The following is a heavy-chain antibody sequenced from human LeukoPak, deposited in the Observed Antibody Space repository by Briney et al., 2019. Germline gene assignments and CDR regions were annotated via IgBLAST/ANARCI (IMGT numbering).Heavy chain of an antibody. J-gene: IGHJ5*02. CDR3: AKDTAHYYYDSSGPRFDP. Sequence: GGSLRLSCAASGFTLSNAWMNWVRQAPGKGMEWVAVISYDGSNKYYADSVKGRFTISRDNSKNTLYLQMNSLRAEDTAVYYCAKDTAHYYYDSSGPRFDPWGQGTLVTVSS. V-gene: IGHV3-30*18. CDR2: ISYDGSNK. CDR1: GFTLSNAW. D-gene: IGHD3-22*01.